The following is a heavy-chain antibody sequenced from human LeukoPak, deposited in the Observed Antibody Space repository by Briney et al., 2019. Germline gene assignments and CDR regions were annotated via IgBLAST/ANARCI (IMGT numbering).Heavy chain of an antibody. Sequence: AGGPLRLPCAASGFTFSSYWMHWVRQAPGKALVWFSRINSDGCSIRCADSVKGRFTIPRDNARNTLDLQMNRLTAEDTAVYYCARSHYYDSSGYSSYYYGLDVWGQGTTVTVSS. V-gene: IGHV3-74*01. J-gene: IGHJ6*02. CDR1: GFTFSSYW. CDR2: INSDGCSI. CDR3: ARSHYYDSSGYSSYYYGLDV. D-gene: IGHD3-22*01.